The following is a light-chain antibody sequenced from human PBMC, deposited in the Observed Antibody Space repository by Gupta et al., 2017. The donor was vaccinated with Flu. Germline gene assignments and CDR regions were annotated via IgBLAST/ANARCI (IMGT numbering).Light chain of an antibody. CDR3: NSRDSSGNHLV. J-gene: IGLJ3*02. CDR1: SLRSYY. CDR2: GKN. Sequence: SSELTQDPAVSVALGQTVRITCQGDSLRSYYASRYQQKPGQAPVLVIYGKNNRPSGIPDRFSGSSSGNTASLTITRAQAEDEADYYCNSRDSSGNHLVFGGWTKLTVL. V-gene: IGLV3-19*01.